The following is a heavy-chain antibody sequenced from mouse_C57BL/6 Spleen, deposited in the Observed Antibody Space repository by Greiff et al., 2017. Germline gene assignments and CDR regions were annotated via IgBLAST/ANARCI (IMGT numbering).Heavy chain of an antibody. J-gene: IGHJ3*01. CDR3: ARQNWDAFAY. CDR1: GFTFSSYT. V-gene: IGHV5-9*01. CDR2: ISGGGGNT. Sequence: EVMLVESGGGLVKPGGSLKLSCAASGFTFSSYTMSWVRQTPEKRLEWVATISGGGGNTYYPDSVKGRFTISRDNAKNTLYLQMSSLRSEDTALYYCARQNWDAFAYWGQGTLVTVSA. D-gene: IGHD4-1*01.